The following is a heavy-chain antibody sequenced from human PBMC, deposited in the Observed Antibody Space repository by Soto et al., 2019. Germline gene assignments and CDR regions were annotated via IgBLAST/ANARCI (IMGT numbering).Heavy chain of an antibody. CDR1: GFTFSSYG. V-gene: IGHV3-33*01. J-gene: IGHJ4*02. CDR3: TSHSPDDMIRK. D-gene: IGHD3-22*01. CDR2: IWYDGSNK. Sequence: GGSLRLSCAAAGFTFSSYGMHWVRQAPGKGLEWVAVIWYDGSNKYYADSVKGRFTISRDNSKNTLYLQMNSLRAEDTAAYYCTSHSPDDMIRKWGQGTQVTVSS.